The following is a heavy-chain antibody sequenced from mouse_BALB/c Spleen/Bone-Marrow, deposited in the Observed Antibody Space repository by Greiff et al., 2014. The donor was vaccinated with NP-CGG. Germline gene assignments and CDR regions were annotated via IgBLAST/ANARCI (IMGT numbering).Heavy chain of an antibody. CDR3: ARRTTTVVATDY. CDR1: GYTFTSYW. V-gene: IGHV1S81*02. D-gene: IGHD1-1*01. CDR2: INPSNGRT. Sequence: VQLQQSGAELVKPGASVKLSCKASGYTFTSYWMHWVKQRPVQGLEWIGEINPSNGRTNYNEKFKSKATLTVDKSSSTAYVQLSSLTSEDSAVYYCARRTTTVVATDYWGQGTTLTVSS. J-gene: IGHJ2*01.